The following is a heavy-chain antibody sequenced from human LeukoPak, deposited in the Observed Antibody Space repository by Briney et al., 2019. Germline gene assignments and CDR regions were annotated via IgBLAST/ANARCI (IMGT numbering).Heavy chain of an antibody. D-gene: IGHD3-22*01. Sequence: GGSLRLSCAASGFTFSSYAMSWVRQAPGKGLEWVSAISGSGGSTYYADSVKGRFTISRDNSKNTLYLQMNSLRAEDTAVYYCAKRPGNYYDSSDAFDIWGQGTMVTVSS. V-gene: IGHV3-23*01. CDR1: GFTFSSYA. J-gene: IGHJ3*02. CDR3: AKRPGNYYDSSDAFDI. CDR2: ISGSGGST.